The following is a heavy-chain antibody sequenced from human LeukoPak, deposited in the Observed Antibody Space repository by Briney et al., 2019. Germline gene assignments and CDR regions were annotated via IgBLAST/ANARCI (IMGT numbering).Heavy chain of an antibody. CDR2: VNPYNDKT. Sequence: ASVKLSCKASGYTFNTFDINWVRQATGQGPEWMGWVNPYNDKTVYAPKFQGRVSISSNNSINTAYMEFSGLKSDDTAVYYCARGRRLRGVASRPLYYYYYMDVWAGGTTVTVSS. CDR1: GYTFNTFD. D-gene: IGHD3-10*01. J-gene: IGHJ6*03. V-gene: IGHV1-8*03. CDR3: ARGRRLRGVASRPLYYYYYMDV.